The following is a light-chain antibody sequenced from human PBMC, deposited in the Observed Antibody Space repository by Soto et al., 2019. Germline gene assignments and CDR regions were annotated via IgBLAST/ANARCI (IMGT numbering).Light chain of an antibody. Sequence: QSALTQPPSASGSPGQSVTISCTGTSSDVGGYKFVSWYQQHPGKAPKLMIFEVDKRPSGVPDRFSGSKSDNTAYLAVSGLQAEDEADYYCTSYAGSNNLLFGGGTKLTVL. V-gene: IGLV2-8*01. CDR1: SSDVGGYKF. CDR3: TSYAGSNNLL. CDR2: EVD. J-gene: IGLJ2*01.